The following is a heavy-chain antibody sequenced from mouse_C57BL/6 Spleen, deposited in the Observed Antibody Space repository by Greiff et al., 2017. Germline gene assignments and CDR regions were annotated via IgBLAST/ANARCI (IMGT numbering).Heavy chain of an antibody. CDR2: INPSSGYT. Sequence: QVQLQQSGAELARPGASVKMSCKASGYTFTSYTMHWVKQRPGQGLEWIGYINPSSGYTKYNQKFKYKATLTADKSSSTAYMQLSSLTSEDSAVYYCARSYYSGSSYEGFAYWGQGTLVTVSA. V-gene: IGHV1-4*01. CDR1: GYTFTSYT. J-gene: IGHJ3*01. CDR3: ARSYYSGSSYEGFAY. D-gene: IGHD1-1*01.